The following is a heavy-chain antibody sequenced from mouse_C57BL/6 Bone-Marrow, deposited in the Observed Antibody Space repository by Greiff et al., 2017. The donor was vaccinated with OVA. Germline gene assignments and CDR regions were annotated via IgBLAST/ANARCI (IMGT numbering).Heavy chain of an antibody. D-gene: IGHD4-1*01. CDR3: AHNWEVDY. V-gene: IGHV1-80*01. Sequence: VQRVESGAELVKPGASVKISCKASGYAFSSYWMNWVKQRPGKGLEWIGQIYPGDGDTNYNGKFKGKATLTADKSSSTAYMQLSSLTSEDSAVYFCAHNWEVDYWGQGTSVTVSS. CDR2: IYPGDGDT. CDR1: GYAFSSYW. J-gene: IGHJ4*01.